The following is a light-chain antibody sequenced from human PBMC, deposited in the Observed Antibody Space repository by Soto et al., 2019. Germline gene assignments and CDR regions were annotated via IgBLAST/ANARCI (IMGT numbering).Light chain of an antibody. CDR1: QSVSSK. V-gene: IGKV3-15*01. Sequence: EIVMTQSPATLSLSPGQRATLSCRASQSVSSKLAWYQQRPGQAPRLLIYSASTRATGIPARFSGSGSGTEFTLTISSLQSEDFAVYYCQQYNNWLTWTFGQGTKVDIK. CDR3: QQYNNWLTWT. CDR2: SAS. J-gene: IGKJ1*01.